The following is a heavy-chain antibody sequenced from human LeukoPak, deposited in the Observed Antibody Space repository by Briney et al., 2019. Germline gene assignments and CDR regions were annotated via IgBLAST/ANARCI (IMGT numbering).Heavy chain of an antibody. V-gene: IGHV3-21*01. CDR3: ARDPTTYYYDSSGYSGGWFDY. Sequence: PGGSLRLSCAASGFTFSSYSMNWVRQAPGKGLEWVSSISSSSSYIYYADSVKGRFTISRDNAKNSLYLQMNSLRAEDTAVYYCARDPTTYYYDSSGYSGGWFDYWGQGTLVTVSS. D-gene: IGHD3-22*01. J-gene: IGHJ4*02. CDR2: ISSSSSYI. CDR1: GFTFSSYS.